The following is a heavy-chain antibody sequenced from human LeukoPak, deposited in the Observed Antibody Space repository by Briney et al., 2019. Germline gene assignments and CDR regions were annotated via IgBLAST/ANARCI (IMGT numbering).Heavy chain of an antibody. J-gene: IGHJ6*02. CDR3: ANPTGLLYYGMDV. V-gene: IGHV3-23*01. CDR1: GFTFSSYA. D-gene: IGHD1-26*01. CDR2: ISGSGGST. Sequence: ESGGSLRLSCAASGFTFSSYAMSWVRQAPGKGLEWVSAISGSGGSTYYADSVKGRFTISRDNSKNTLYLQMNSLRAEDTAVYYCANPTGLLYYGMDVWGQGTTVTVSS.